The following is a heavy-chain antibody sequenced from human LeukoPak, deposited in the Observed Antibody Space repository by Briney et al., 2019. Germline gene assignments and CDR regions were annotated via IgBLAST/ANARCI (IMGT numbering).Heavy chain of an antibody. Sequence: GASVKVSCKASGYTFTGYYMHWVRQAPGQGLEWMGWINPNSGGTNYAQKFQGRVTMTRDTSISTAYMELSRLRSDDTAVYYCAREEGYSGYDSPPFDYWGQGTLVTVSS. J-gene: IGHJ4*02. CDR1: GYTFTGYY. V-gene: IGHV1-2*02. CDR3: AREEGYSGYDSPPFDY. CDR2: INPNSGGT. D-gene: IGHD5-12*01.